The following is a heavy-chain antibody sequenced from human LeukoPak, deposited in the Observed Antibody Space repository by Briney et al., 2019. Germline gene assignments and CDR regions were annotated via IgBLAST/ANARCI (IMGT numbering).Heavy chain of an antibody. V-gene: IGHV3-30*04. CDR3: ARARGGYLGY. CDR2: SSYDGEKK. D-gene: IGHD2-2*03. J-gene: IGHJ4*02. CDR1: GFTFRHYA. Sequence: GGSLRLSCATSGFTFRHYAMHWVRQAPGKGLEWVAVSSYDGEKKYYIDSVKGRFPISRDNVQGTLHLQMNNLTSEDTAMYYCARARGGYLGYWGQGALVTVSS.